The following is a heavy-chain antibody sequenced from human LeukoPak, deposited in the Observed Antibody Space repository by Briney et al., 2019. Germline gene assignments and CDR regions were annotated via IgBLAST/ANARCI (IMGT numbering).Heavy chain of an antibody. D-gene: IGHD2-15*01. Sequence: GGSLRLSCAASGFAFSTYAVNWVRQAPGKGLEWVSTISGSGDSTYYADSVKGRFTISRDNSKNTLYLQMNSLRAEDTAVYYCAKDGSGWSPTDYWGQGTLVTVSS. CDR2: ISGSGDST. J-gene: IGHJ4*02. CDR3: AKDGSGWSPTDY. CDR1: GFAFSTYA. V-gene: IGHV3-23*01.